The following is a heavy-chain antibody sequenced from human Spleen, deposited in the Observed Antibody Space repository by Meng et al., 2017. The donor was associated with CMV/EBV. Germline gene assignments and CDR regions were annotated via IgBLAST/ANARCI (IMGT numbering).Heavy chain of an antibody. J-gene: IGHJ4*02. CDR2: ISSSSSYI. Sequence: GGSLRLSCAASGFTFSSYSMNWVRQAPGKGLEWVSSISSSSSYIYYADSVKGRFTVSRDNSKNTLYLQMNSLRAEDTAVYYCARGGGSSWYSSSFDYWGQGTLVTVSS. D-gene: IGHD6-13*01. CDR1: GFTFSSYS. V-gene: IGHV3-21*01. CDR3: ARGGGSSWYSSSFDY.